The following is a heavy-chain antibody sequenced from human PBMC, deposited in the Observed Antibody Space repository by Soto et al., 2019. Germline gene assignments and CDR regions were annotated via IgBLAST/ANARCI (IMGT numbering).Heavy chain of an antibody. V-gene: IGHV3-30*18. CDR3: AKDPSTIFGVAPPDY. D-gene: IGHD3-3*01. Sequence: QVQLVESGGGVVQPGRSLRLSCAASGFTFSSYGMHWVRQAPGKGLEWVAVISYDGSNKYYADSVKGRFTISRDNSKNELYLQMNSLRAEDTAVYYCAKDPSTIFGVAPPDYWGQGTLVTVSS. CDR1: GFTFSSYG. J-gene: IGHJ4*02. CDR2: ISYDGSNK.